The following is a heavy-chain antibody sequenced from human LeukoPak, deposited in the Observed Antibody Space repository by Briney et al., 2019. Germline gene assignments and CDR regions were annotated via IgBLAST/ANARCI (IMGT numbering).Heavy chain of an antibody. CDR2: IWPGDSDT. CDR3: ARRGRGDWFDP. Sequence: GESLKISCKGSGYSFTTYWIGWVRQVPGKGLDCMGIIWPGDSDTRYSPSFQGQVTISADKTISTVYLQWSGLKVSDTAIYYCARRGRGDWFDPWGQGTLVTVSS. D-gene: IGHD1-26*01. V-gene: IGHV5-51*01. CDR1: GYSFTTYW. J-gene: IGHJ5*02.